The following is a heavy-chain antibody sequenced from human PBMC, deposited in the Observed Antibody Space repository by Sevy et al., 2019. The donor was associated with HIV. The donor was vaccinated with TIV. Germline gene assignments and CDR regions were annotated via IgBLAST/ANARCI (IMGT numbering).Heavy chain of an antibody. Sequence: ASVKVSCKASGYTFTSYDINWVRQATGQGLEGMGWMNPNSGNTGYAQKFQGRVTMNRNTSISTAYMELSSLRSEDTAVYYCARGKRNYYGMDVWGQGTTVTVSS. CDR2: MNPNSGNT. CDR1: GYTFTSYD. V-gene: IGHV1-8*01. J-gene: IGHJ6*02. CDR3: ARGKRNYYGMDV.